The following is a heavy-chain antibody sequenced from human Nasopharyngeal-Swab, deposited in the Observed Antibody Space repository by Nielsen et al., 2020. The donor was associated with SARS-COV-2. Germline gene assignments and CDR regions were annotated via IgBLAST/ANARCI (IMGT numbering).Heavy chain of an antibody. D-gene: IGHD6-19*01. CDR1: GFTFSSYA. CDR2: ISGSGGST. Sequence: GESLKISRAASGFTFSSYAMSWVRQAPGKGLEWVSAISGSGGSTYYADSVKGRFTISRDNSKNTLYLQMNSLRAEDTAVYYCAKGWQWLVRDAFDIWGQGTMVTVSS. V-gene: IGHV3-23*01. CDR3: AKGWQWLVRDAFDI. J-gene: IGHJ3*02.